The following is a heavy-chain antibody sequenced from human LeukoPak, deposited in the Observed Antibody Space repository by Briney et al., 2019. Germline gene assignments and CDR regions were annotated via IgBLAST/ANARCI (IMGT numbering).Heavy chain of an antibody. J-gene: IGHJ4*02. CDR2: INHSGST. Sequence: PSETLSLTCAVYGGSFSGYYWSWIRQPPGKGLEWVGEINHSGSTNYNPSLKSRVTISVDTSKNQFSLKLSSVTAADTAVYYCATQGLNYGDSFDYWGQGTLVTVSS. CDR3: ATQGLNYGDSFDY. D-gene: IGHD4-17*01. CDR1: GGSFSGYY. V-gene: IGHV4-34*01.